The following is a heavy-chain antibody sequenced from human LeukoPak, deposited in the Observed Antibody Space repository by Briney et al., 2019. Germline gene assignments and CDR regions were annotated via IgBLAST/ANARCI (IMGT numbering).Heavy chain of an antibody. CDR2: IWYDGSDK. J-gene: IGHJ4*02. CDR3: AYGGKSDRFDY. D-gene: IGHD4-23*01. Sequence: GGSRRLSCAASGFTFSSYGMHWVRQAPGKGLEWVAVIWYDGSDKYYADSVKGRFTISRDNSKNVLYLQMNSLRAEDTAVYYCAYGGKSDRFDYWGQGTLVTVSS. CDR1: GFTFSSYG. V-gene: IGHV3-33*01.